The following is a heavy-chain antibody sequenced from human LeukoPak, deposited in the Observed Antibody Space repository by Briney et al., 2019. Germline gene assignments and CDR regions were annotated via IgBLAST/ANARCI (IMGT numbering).Heavy chain of an antibody. D-gene: IGHD3-22*01. CDR3: ARSLDEEDYDSSGYYYA. Sequence: SETLSLTCTVSGGSISSSSYYWGWIRQPPGKGLEWIGSIYYSGSTYYNPSLKSRVTISVDTSKNQFSLKLSSVTAADTAVYYCARSLDEEDYDSSGYYYAWGQGTLVTVSS. CDR2: IYYSGST. CDR1: GGSISSSSYY. V-gene: IGHV4-39*01. J-gene: IGHJ4*02.